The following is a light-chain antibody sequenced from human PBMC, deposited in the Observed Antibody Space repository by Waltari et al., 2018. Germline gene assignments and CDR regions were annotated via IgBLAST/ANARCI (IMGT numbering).Light chain of an antibody. Sequence: QSALTQPASVSGSPGQSITISCSGVGSAVGASDSVSWHQQHPGQAPQLIIYDVTNLPSGVSDRFPASKSANTASLTISRLQPEDEADYYCASQTLDGLVLFGGGTRLTVL. CDR2: DVT. J-gene: IGLJ2*01. V-gene: IGLV2-14*03. CDR1: GSAVGASDS. CDR3: ASQTLDGLVL.